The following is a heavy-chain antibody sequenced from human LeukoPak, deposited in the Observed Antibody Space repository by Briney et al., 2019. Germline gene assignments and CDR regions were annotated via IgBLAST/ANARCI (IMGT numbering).Heavy chain of an antibody. Sequence: GGSLRLSCAASGFTFSSYWMSWVRQAPGKGREWVANIKQDGREKYYVDSVKGRFTISRDNAKNSLYLQMNSLRAEDTAVYYCARLSTSGYCSSTSCYEKFFDYWGQGTLVTVSS. CDR1: GFTFSSYW. CDR3: ARLSTSGYCSSTSCYEKFFDY. J-gene: IGHJ4*02. CDR2: IKQDGREK. V-gene: IGHV3-7*03. D-gene: IGHD2-2*01.